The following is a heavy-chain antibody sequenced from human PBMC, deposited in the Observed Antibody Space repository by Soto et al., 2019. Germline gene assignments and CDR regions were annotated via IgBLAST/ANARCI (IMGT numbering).Heavy chain of an antibody. V-gene: IGHV1-69*02. CDR3: AFVGCGGDCSGIYGMDV. D-gene: IGHD2-21*02. J-gene: IGHJ6*04. Sequence: QVQLVQSGAEVKKPGSSVKVSCKASGGTFSSYTISWVRQAPGQGLEWMGRIIPILGIANYAQKFQGRVTITADKSTSTADMELRSLRSEDTAVYYCAFVGCGGDCSGIYGMDVWGKGTTVTASS. CDR1: GGTFSSYT. CDR2: IIPILGIA.